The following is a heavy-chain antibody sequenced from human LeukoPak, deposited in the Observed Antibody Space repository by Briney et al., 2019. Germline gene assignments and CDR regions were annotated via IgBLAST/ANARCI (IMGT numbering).Heavy chain of an antibody. D-gene: IGHD4-17*01. CDR3: ARSKGDYGDY. CDR2: ISSDGSST. J-gene: IGHJ4*02. V-gene: IGHV3-74*01. CDR1: GFTFSSYW. Sequence: GGSLRLSCAASGFTFSSYWMNWVRQAPGKGLVWVSRISSDGSSTSYADSVKGRFTISRVNAKNTLYLQMNSLRAEDTAVYYCARSKGDYGDYSGQGTLVTVSS.